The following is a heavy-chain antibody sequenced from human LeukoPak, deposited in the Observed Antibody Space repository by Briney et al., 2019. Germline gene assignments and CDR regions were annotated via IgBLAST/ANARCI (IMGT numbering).Heavy chain of an antibody. CDR3: ARESYNWNEGSDY. D-gene: IGHD1-1*01. V-gene: IGHV3-21*01. CDR2: ISSSSSYI. Sequence: GGSLRLSCAASGFTFSSYSMNWVRQAPGKGLEWVSSISSSSSYIYYADSVKGRFTISRDNAKNSLYLQMNSLRAEDTAVYYCARESYNWNEGSDYWGQGTLVTVSS. J-gene: IGHJ4*02. CDR1: GFTFSSYS.